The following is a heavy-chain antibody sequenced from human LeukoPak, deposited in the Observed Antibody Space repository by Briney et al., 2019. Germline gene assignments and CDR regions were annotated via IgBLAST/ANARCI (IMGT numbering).Heavy chain of an antibody. V-gene: IGHV3-48*03. CDR1: GFTFSSYE. CDR3: SRVSRTTGTSIPLFDY. CDR2: INHSGGTI. D-gene: IGHD1-1*01. J-gene: IGHJ4*02. Sequence: GGSLRLSCAASGFTFSSYEMTWVRQAPGKGLEWLLYINHSGGTIYYADSVQGRFTISRDNAKNSLYLQMDNLRAEDTAVYYCSRVSRTTGTSIPLFDYWGQGTLVTVSS.